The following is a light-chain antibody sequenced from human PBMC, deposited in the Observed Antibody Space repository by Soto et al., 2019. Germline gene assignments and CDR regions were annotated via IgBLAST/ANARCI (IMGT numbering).Light chain of an antibody. J-gene: IGLJ1*01. CDR1: SSDVDFYNH. Sequence: QSLLTHPASVSGSPVPTLAISCPGTSSDVDFYNHASWYQQHPGKAPKLLIYEVNNLPSGVSHRFSGSKSGNTASLTISGLQAEDAADYYCSPFASTHNYVLGTGSKGTV. CDR2: EVN. V-gene: IGLV2-14*01. CDR3: SPFASTHNYV.